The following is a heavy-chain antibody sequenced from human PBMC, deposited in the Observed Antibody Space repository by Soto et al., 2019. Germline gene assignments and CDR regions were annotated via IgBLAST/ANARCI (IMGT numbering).Heavy chain of an antibody. CDR3: ARESPIVGASCFDY. V-gene: IGHV1-2*02. CDR1: GYTFSGYY. D-gene: IGHD1-26*01. Sequence: GASVKVSCKASGYTFSGYYIHWVRQAPGQGLEWMGWINPKSGATNSAQKFQGRVTMTWDTSITSAYMELSSLTSDDTAVYFCARESPIVGASCFDYWGQGTLVTVSS. J-gene: IGHJ4*02. CDR2: INPKSGAT.